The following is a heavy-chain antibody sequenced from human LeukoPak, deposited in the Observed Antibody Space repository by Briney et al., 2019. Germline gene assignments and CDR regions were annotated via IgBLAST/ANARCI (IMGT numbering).Heavy chain of an antibody. Sequence: ASVKVSCKASGYTFTSYGISWVRQAPGQGLEWMGWISAYNGNTNYAQKLQGRVTMTEDTSTDTAYMELSSLRSEDTAVYYCATDLFSAGTRNFDYWGQGTLVTVSS. V-gene: IGHV1-18*01. CDR3: ATDLFSAGTRNFDY. D-gene: IGHD1-26*01. CDR2: ISAYNGNT. J-gene: IGHJ4*02. CDR1: GYTFTSYG.